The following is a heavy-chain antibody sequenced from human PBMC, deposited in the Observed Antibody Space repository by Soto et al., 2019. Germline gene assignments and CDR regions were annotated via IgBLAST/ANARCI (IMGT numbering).Heavy chain of an antibody. CDR1: GGSISSGGYY. V-gene: IGHV4-31*03. CDR3: ARLVVVPVAWGFDP. CDR2: IYYSGST. D-gene: IGHD2-2*01. J-gene: IGHJ5*02. Sequence: QVQLQESGPGLVKPSQTLSLTCTVSGGSISSGGYYWSWIRQHPGKGLEWIGYIYYSGSTYYNPSRKSRVTISVDTSKNQFSLKLSSVTAADTAVYYCARLVVVPVAWGFDPWGQGTLVTVSS.